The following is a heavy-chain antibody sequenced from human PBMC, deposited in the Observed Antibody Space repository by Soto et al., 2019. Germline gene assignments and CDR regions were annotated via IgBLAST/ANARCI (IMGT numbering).Heavy chain of an antibody. Sequence: PGGSLRLSCTASGFTFSSCSMTWVRQAPGKGLVWVSRINRDGSSTSYADSVKGRFTISRDNAKNTLYLQMNSLRAEDTAVYYCARGYSGYEDYWGQGTLVTAPQ. CDR3: ARGYSGYEDY. D-gene: IGHD5-12*01. J-gene: IGHJ4*02. CDR2: INRDGSST. V-gene: IGHV3-74*01. CDR1: GFTFSSCS.